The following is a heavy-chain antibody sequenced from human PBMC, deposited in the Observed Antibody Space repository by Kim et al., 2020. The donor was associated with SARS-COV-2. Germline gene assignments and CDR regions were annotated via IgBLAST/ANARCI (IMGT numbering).Heavy chain of an antibody. D-gene: IGHD6-19*01. CDR2: IIPILGIA. J-gene: IGHJ4*02. CDR3: ARLEWLVAFGRDY. V-gene: IGHV1-69*04. CDR1: GGTFSSYA. Sequence: SVKVSCKASGGTFSSYAISWVRQAPGQGLEWMGRIIPILGIANYAQKFQGRVTITADKSTSTAYMELSSLRSEDTAVYYCARLEWLVAFGRDYWGQGTLVTVSS.